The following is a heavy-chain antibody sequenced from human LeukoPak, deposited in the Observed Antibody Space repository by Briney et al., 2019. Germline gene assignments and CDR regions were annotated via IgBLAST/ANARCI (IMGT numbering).Heavy chain of an antibody. J-gene: IGHJ4*02. D-gene: IGHD2-2*01. Sequence: PSETLSLTCTVSGGSISSYYWSWIRQPAGKGLEWIGRIYTSGSTNYNPSLKSRVTMSVDTSKNQFSLKLSSVTAADTAVYYCAREGGVYCSSTSCPGSFDYWGQGTLVTVSS. CDR1: GGSISSYY. CDR2: IYTSGST. CDR3: AREGGVYCSSTSCPGSFDY. V-gene: IGHV4-4*07.